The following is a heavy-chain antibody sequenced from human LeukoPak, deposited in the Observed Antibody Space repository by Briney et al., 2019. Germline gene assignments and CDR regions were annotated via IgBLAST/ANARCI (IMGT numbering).Heavy chain of an antibody. CDR1: GFTFSSYG. J-gene: IGHJ4*02. CDR2: ISSSSSYI. V-gene: IGHV3-21*01. CDR3: ARDIRCSSTSCFAYFDY. D-gene: IGHD2-2*01. Sequence: GGSLRLSCAASGFTFSSYGMNWVRQAPGKGLEWVSSISSSSSYIYYADSVKGRFTISRDNAKNSLYLQMNSLRAEDTAVYYCARDIRCSSTSCFAYFDYWGQGTLVTVSS.